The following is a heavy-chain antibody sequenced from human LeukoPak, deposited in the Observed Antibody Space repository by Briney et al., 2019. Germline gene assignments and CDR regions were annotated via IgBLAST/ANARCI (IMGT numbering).Heavy chain of an antibody. Sequence: SETLSLTCTVSGGSISSGGYYWSWIRQHPGKGLEWIGYIYYSGSTYYNPSLKSRVTISVDTSKNQFSLKLSSVTAADTAVYYCARVKGYCGSTSCYTHWFDPWGQGTLVTVSS. CDR2: IYYSGST. D-gene: IGHD2-2*02. CDR3: ARVKGYCGSTSCYTHWFDP. CDR1: GGSISSGGYY. J-gene: IGHJ5*02. V-gene: IGHV4-31*03.